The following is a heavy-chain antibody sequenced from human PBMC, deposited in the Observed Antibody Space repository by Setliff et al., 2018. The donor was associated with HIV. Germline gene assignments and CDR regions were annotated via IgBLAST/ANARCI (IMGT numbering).Heavy chain of an antibody. CDR2: IYTSGST. CDR3: SRGDSGSYYGSQFDY. CDR1: GSSISSHY. Sequence: SETLSLTCTVSGSSISSHYWSWIRQPAGKGLEWIGRIYTSGSTNHNPSLKSRVTISVDTSKNQFSLRLSSVTAADTAVYYCSRGDSGSYYGSQFDYWGQGTLVTVSS. D-gene: IGHD1-26*01. V-gene: IGHV4-4*07. J-gene: IGHJ4*02.